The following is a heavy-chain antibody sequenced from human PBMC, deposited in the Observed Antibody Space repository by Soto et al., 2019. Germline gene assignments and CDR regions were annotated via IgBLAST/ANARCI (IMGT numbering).Heavy chain of an antibody. J-gene: IGHJ4*02. CDR3: ARVSGSYWPFDY. V-gene: IGHV1-46*01. D-gene: IGHD1-26*01. CDR1: GYTFSNCY. CDR2: INPGTGIT. Sequence: ASVKVSCKASGYTFSNCYLHWVRQAPGQGLEWMGIINPGTGITSGAQKFQGRITMTRDTSTSTVYMELSSLTSEDTAVYYCARVSGSYWPFDYWGQGTLVTVSS.